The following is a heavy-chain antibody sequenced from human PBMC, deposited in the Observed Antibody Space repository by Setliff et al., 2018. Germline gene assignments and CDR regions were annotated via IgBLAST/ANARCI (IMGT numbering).Heavy chain of an antibody. J-gene: IGHJ4*02. CDR1: GGSISSGSYY. CDR2: IFTSGST. CDR3: ARLRGAFDY. Sequence: SETLSLTCTVSGGSISSGSYYWSWIRQPAGKGLGWIGRIFTSGSTNYNPSLKSRVTISVDTSKNQFSLKLSSVTAADTAVYYCARLRGAFDYWGQGTLVTVSS. V-gene: IGHV4-61*02. D-gene: IGHD3-16*01.